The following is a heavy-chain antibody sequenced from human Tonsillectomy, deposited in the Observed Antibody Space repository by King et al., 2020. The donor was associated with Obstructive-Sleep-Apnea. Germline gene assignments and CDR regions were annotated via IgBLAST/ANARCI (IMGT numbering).Heavy chain of an antibody. CDR1: GPTFTSLA. D-gene: IGHD3-16*01. CDR2: INARNGDT. V-gene: IGHV1-18*04. Sequence: QLVQSGAELKRPGASVRVSCKSSGPTFTSLAFTWVRQAPGQGLEWVGRINARNGDTHYGKQLQGRHTLTTDASTGVAYMEVRSLTYEDTAIYFCATEHGGSLGDPAYWGQGTLVTVSS. J-gene: IGHJ4*02. CDR3: ATEHGGSLGDPAY.